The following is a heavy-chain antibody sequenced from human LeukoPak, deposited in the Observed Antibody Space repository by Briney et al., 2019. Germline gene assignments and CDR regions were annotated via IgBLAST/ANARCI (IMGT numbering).Heavy chain of an antibody. Sequence: PGGSLRLSCADSGFTFSSYRMNWVRQAPGKGLEWVSSISSTSSDIYYADSVKGRFTISRDNAKNSLYLQMNSLRAEDTALYYCARDSNYDFWSGYFWFDPWGQGTLVTVSS. V-gene: IGHV3-21*04. CDR1: GFTFSSYR. J-gene: IGHJ5*02. CDR3: ARDSNYDFWSGYFWFDP. D-gene: IGHD3-3*01. CDR2: ISSTSSDI.